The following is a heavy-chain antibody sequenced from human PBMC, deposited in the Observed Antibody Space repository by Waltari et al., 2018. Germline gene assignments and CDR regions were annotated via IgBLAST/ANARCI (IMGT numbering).Heavy chain of an antibody. D-gene: IGHD1-26*01. CDR3: ARAPCGGATTCVKINYFDY. Sequence: QVQLVQSGAEVKKPGASVKVSCKASGYTFTGYYMHWVRQAPGQGLEWMGRINPNSGGTNYAQKFQGRVTMTRDTSISTAYMELSRLRSDDTAVYYCARAPCGGATTCVKINYFDYWGQGTLVTVSS. CDR2: INPNSGGT. J-gene: IGHJ4*02. V-gene: IGHV1-2*06. CDR1: GYTFTGYY.